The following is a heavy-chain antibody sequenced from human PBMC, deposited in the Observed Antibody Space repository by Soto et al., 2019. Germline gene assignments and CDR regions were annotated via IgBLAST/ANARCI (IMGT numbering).Heavy chain of an antibody. CDR3: ASPQRGGLNWFDP. D-gene: IGHD3-16*01. V-gene: IGHV3-30*03. CDR1: GFTFSSYG. Sequence: GGSLRLSCAASGFTFSSYGMHWVRQAPGKGLEWVAVISYDGSNKYYADSVKGRFTISRDNSKNTLYLQMNGLRAEDTAVYYCASPQRGGLNWFDPWGQGTLVTVSS. J-gene: IGHJ5*02. CDR2: ISYDGSNK.